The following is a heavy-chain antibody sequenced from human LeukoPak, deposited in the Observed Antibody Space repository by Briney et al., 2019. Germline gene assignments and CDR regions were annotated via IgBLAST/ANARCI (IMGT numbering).Heavy chain of an antibody. CDR1: GYTFTNYY. D-gene: IGHD6-19*01. Sequence: ASVKVSCKASGYTFTNYYMHWVRQAPGQGLEWMGIINPGGGSTNYAQKFQGRVTMTRDTSTSTVYMELSSLGSEDTAVYYCARDKGAVAGSPLDYWGQGTLVTVSS. CDR3: ARDKGAVAGSPLDY. CDR2: INPGGGST. V-gene: IGHV1-46*01. J-gene: IGHJ4*02.